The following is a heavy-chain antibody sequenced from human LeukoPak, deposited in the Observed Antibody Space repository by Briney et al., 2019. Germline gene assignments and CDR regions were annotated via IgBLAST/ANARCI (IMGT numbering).Heavy chain of an antibody. D-gene: IGHD5-18*01. CDR1: GGSISSGSYY. CDR2: IYTSGST. Sequence: PSETLSLTCTVSGGSISSGSYYWSWIRQPAGKGLEWIGRIYTSGSTNYNPSLKSRVTISVDTSKNQFSLKLSSVTAADTAVYYCARHGHNSRYSYGSHYFDYWGQGTLVTVSS. V-gene: IGHV4-61*02. CDR3: ARHGHNSRYSYGSHYFDY. J-gene: IGHJ4*02.